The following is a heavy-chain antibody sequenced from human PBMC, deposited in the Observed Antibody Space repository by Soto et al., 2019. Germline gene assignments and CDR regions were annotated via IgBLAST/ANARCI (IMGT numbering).Heavy chain of an antibody. V-gene: IGHV4-4*02. CDR2: IYHSGST. CDR3: ASGDGRGGFDH. CDR1: GGSISSSNW. J-gene: IGHJ4*02. Sequence: QVQLQESGPGLVKPSGTLSLTCAVSGGSISSSNWWSWVRQPPGKGLEWFGEIYHSGSTNYNPSLKSRVTTSVHKARNHCPLKISSVTAPDTAVYYCASGDGRGGFDHWGQGALVTVS. D-gene: IGHD2-21*01.